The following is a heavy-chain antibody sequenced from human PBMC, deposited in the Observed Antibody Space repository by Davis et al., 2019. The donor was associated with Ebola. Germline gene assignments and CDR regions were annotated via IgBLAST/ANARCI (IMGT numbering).Heavy chain of an antibody. J-gene: IGHJ6*02. D-gene: IGHD6-13*01. V-gene: IGHV3-53*01. Sequence: GESLKISCVASGFRVTTTYMSWVRQAPGEGLEWVSIIHYDGKTFYTDSVKGRFTISRHNSKNTLYLQMNSLRAEDTAVYYCAKDRSSWYNYYYGMDVWGQGTTVTVSS. CDR2: IHYDGKT. CDR1: GFRVTTTY. CDR3: AKDRSSWYNYYYGMDV.